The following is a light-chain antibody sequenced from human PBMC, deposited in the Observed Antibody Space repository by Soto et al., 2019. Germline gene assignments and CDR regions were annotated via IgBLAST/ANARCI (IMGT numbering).Light chain of an antibody. CDR1: QSISFY. J-gene: IGKJ5*01. CDR3: QQSYSIPIT. CDR2: AAS. V-gene: IGKV1-39*01. Sequence: DIQMTQSPSSLSASVGDRVTITCRASQSISFYLNWYQQKPGKAHKVLIYAASNLQSGVQSRFSGSGSGTDFTLTISSLQPEDFATYYCQQSYSIPITFGQGTRMEIK.